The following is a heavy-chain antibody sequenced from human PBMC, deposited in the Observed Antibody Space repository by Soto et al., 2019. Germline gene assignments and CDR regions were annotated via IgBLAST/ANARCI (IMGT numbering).Heavy chain of an antibody. D-gene: IGHD3-10*01. V-gene: IGHV4-59*01. CDR2: IYYSGST. CDR1: GGSISSYY. J-gene: IGHJ4*02. CDR3: ARASKVLGVIAY. Sequence: SETLSLTCTVSGGSISSYYWSWIRQPPGKGLEWIGYIYYSGSTNYNPSLKSRVTISVDTSKNQFSLKLSSVTAADTAVYYCARASKVLGVIAYWGQGTLVTVSS.